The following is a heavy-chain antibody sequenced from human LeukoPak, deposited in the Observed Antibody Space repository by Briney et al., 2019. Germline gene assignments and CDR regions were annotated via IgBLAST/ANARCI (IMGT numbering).Heavy chain of an antibody. CDR1: GGSISNYY. D-gene: IGHD7-27*01. Sequence: PSETLSLTCSVSGGSISNYYWTWIRQSAGKGLEWIGRIHTSGNINYNPSLKSQVTISIDTSKNQFSLNLNLVTAADTAVYYCARDRAGDSFDIWGQGTLVTVSS. CDR2: IHTSGNI. V-gene: IGHV4-4*07. CDR3: ARDRAGDSFDI. J-gene: IGHJ3*02.